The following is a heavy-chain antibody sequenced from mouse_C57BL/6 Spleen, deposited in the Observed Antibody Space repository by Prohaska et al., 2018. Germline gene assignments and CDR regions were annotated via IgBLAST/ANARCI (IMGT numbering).Heavy chain of an antibody. J-gene: IGHJ3*01. D-gene: IGHD1-1*01. V-gene: IGHV5-4*01. CDR3: ARDYYGSSPPWFAY. CDR1: GFTFSSYA. Sequence: EVQLVESGGGLVKPGGSLKLSCAASGFTFSSYAMSWVRQTPEKRLEWVATISDGGSYTYYPDNVKCRFTISRDNAKNNLYLQMSHLKSEDTAMYYCARDYYGSSPPWFAYWGQGTLVTVSA. CDR2: ISDGGSYT.